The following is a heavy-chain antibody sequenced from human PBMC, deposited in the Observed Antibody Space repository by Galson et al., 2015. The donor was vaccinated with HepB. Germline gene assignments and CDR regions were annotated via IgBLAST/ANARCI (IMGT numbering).Heavy chain of an antibody. CDR2: ISYDGSNK. CDR1: GFTFSSYG. J-gene: IGHJ3*02. D-gene: IGHD1-26*01. V-gene: IGHV3-30*18. Sequence: SLRLSCAASGFTFSSYGMHWVRQAPGKGLEWVAVISYDGSNKYYADSVKGRFTISRDNSKNTLYLQMNSLRAEDTAVYYCAKDWGGWYSGSYYPDAFDIWGQGTMVTVSS. CDR3: AKDWGGWYSGSYYPDAFDI.